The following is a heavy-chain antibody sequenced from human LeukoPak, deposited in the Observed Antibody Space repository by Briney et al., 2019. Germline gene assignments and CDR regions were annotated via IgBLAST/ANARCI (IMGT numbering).Heavy chain of an antibody. CDR2: IIGSGSNT. Sequence: GGSLRLSCETSGFTLSSYVMNWVRQAPGKGLEWVSCIIGSGSNTYYADAVKGRFSISRDNSKNTVFLQMNSLRVEDTAVYYCAKDHGAASGDFDYWGQGTLVTVS. D-gene: IGHD6-13*01. CDR3: AKDHGAASGDFDY. V-gene: IGHV3-23*01. J-gene: IGHJ4*01. CDR1: GFTLSSYV.